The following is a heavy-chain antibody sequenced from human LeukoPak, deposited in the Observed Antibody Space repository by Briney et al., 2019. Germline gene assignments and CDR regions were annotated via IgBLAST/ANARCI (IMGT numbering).Heavy chain of an antibody. CDR3: ARTYSGYEAFDY. CDR1: GYTFTIYD. D-gene: IGHD5-12*01. V-gene: IGHV1-8*01. CDR2: MNPNSGNT. Sequence: ASVKVSCXASGYTFTIYDINWVRQATGQGLEWMGWMNPNSGNTGYAQKFQGRVTMTRNTSISTAYMELSSLRSEDTAVYYCARTYSGYEAFDYWGQGTLVTVSS. J-gene: IGHJ4*02.